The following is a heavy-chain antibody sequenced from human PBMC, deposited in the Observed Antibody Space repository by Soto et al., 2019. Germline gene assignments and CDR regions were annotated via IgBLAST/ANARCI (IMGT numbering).Heavy chain of an antibody. V-gene: IGHV4-59*01. CDR1: GGSISTYY. CDR2: LYYGGST. CDR3: ARGRDGYNGWYVDL. D-gene: IGHD5-12*01. J-gene: IGHJ2*01. Sequence: SETLSLTCTVSGGSISTYYWNWIRQPPGKGLEWIGYLYYGGSTNYNPSLESRVTISLDTSKNQISLKLSSVTAADTAVYYCARGRDGYNGWYVDLWGRGSLVTVSS.